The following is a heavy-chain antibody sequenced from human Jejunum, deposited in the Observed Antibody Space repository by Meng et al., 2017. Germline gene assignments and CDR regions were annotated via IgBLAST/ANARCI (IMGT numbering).Heavy chain of an antibody. V-gene: IGHV3-33*01. CDR3: ARYRSGSSDY. J-gene: IGHJ4*02. Sequence: EHRGECGGGVVQPGASLRLSCAASGFTFRSYGMHWVRQAPGKGLEWVAVIWYDGSKTYYADSVKGRFSISRGNSKNTLYLQMNSLRAEDTAVYYCARYRSGSSDYWGPGTLVTVSS. D-gene: IGHD3-10*01. CDR1: GFTFRSYG. CDR2: IWYDGSKT.